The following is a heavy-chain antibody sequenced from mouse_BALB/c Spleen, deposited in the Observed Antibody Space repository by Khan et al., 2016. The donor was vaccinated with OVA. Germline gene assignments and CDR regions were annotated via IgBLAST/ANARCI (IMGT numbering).Heavy chain of an antibody. Sequence: QIQLVQFGPELKKPGETVRISCKASGYTFTTAGIQWVQKMPGKGLKWIGWINTHSGVPKYAEDFKGRFAFSLDISVSTAYLQITNLKNEDTATYFCARGGAAYYRNDGGAMEYWGQGTSGTVSS. V-gene: IGHV9-4*02. CDR3: ARGGAAYYRNDGGAMEY. J-gene: IGHJ4*01. D-gene: IGHD2-14*01. CDR2: INTHSGVP. CDR1: GYTFTTAG.